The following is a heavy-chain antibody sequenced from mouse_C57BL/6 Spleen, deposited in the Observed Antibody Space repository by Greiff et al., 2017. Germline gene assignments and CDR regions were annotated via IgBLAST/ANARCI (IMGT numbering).Heavy chain of an antibody. J-gene: IGHJ1*03. CDR3: ARYCSNYWYFDV. V-gene: IGHV1-82*01. D-gene: IGHD2-5*01. CDR2: IYPGNGDT. CDR1: GYAFSSSC. Sequence: VQLKQSGAELVKPGASVKMSCTASGYAFSSSCMNWVKQRPGQGLEWIGRIYPGNGDTKYTGKFKGKATMTADKSSHTAYMQLSSLTSEDSAVYSCARYCSNYWYFDVWGTGTTVTVSS.